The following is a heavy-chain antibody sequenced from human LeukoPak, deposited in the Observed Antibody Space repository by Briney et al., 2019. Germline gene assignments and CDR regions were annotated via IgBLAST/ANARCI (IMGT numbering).Heavy chain of an antibody. CDR1: GGTFSSYA. Sequence: ASVKVSCKASGGTFSSYAISWVRQAPGQGLEWMGRIIPIFGTANYAQKFQGRVTITTDESTSTAYMELSSLRSEDTAVYYCAREKGSDLRDSSGYVDYWGQGTLVTVSS. CDR2: IIPIFGTA. J-gene: IGHJ4*02. D-gene: IGHD3-22*01. CDR3: AREKGSDLRDSSGYVDY. V-gene: IGHV1-69*05.